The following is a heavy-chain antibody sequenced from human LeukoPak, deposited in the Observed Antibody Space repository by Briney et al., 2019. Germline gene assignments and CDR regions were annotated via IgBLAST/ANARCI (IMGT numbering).Heavy chain of an antibody. CDR2: IIPNSGGT. J-gene: IGHJ6*03. V-gene: IGHV1-2*02. CDR1: GGTFSSYA. Sequence: ASVKVSCKASGGTFSSYAISWVRQAPGQGLEWMGGIIPNSGGTNYAQKFQGRVTMTRDTSISTAYMELSRLRSDDTAVYYCARKGYGGANMDVWGKGTTVTVSS. D-gene: IGHD2-21*01. CDR3: ARKGYGGANMDV.